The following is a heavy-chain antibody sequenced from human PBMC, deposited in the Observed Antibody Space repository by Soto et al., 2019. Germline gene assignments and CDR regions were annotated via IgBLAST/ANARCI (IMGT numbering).Heavy chain of an antibody. D-gene: IGHD2-15*01. CDR3: ARDAGGPYDH. V-gene: IGHV4-59*01. CDR1: GAPITINY. J-gene: IGHJ4*01. CDR2: IYYSGST. Sequence: PSETLSLTCTVSGAPITINYWGWIRQAPGKGLEWIGYIYYSGSTTYNPSLKSRVTMSADTSKDQFSLKLNSVTAADTAVYYCARDAGGPYDHWGPGSLVTVSS.